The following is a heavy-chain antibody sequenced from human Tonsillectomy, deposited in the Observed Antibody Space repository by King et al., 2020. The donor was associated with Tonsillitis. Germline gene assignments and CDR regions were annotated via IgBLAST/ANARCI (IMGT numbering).Heavy chain of an antibody. Sequence: QLVQSGAEVKKPGSSVKVSCKASGGTFSSYGISWVRQAPGQGLEWMGGIIPIFGTANYAQKFQGRVTITADKSTSTAYMELSSLRSEDTAVYHCARGSELYGDYGYYYYYMDVWGKGTTITVSS. D-gene: IGHD4-17*01. CDR1: GGTFSSYG. CDR3: ARGSELYGDYGYYYYYMDV. J-gene: IGHJ6*03. CDR2: IIPIFGTA. V-gene: IGHV1-69*06.